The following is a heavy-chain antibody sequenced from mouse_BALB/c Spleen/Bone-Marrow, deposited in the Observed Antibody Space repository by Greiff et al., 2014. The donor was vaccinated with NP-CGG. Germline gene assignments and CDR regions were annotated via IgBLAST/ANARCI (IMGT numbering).Heavy chain of an antibody. CDR1: GYAFSSSW. D-gene: IGHD2-4*01. Sequence: VKLQESGPELVEPGASVKISCKASGYAFSSSWMNWVKQRPGQGLEWIGRIYPGDGNTNYNGKFKGKATLTADKSSTTAYMQLSSLTSVDSAVYFCALYDYDGLSWFAYWGQGTLVTVSA. CDR2: IYPGDGNT. CDR3: ALYDYDGLSWFAY. J-gene: IGHJ3*01. V-gene: IGHV1-82*01.